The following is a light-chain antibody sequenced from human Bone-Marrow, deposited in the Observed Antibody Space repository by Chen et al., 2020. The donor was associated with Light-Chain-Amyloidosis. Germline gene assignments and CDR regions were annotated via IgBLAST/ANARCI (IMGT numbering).Light chain of an antibody. CDR3: AAWDDSLNGVI. CDR1: KSNIGNNA. J-gene: IGLJ2*01. V-gene: IGLV1-44*01. CDR2: STN. Sequence: QSVLTQSPSASGTPGQRVTISCSGGKSNIGNNAVSWYQSLPGTAPKLLIYSTNLRPSGVPGRFSASKSGTSASLAISGLQSEDESDYYCAAWDDSLNGVIFGGGTKLTVL.